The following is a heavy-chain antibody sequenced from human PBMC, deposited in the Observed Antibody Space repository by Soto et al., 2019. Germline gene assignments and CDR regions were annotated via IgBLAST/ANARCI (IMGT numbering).Heavy chain of an antibody. CDR3: ARFDIAAPPTI. V-gene: IGHV3-74*01. CDR2: ISADGSDT. Sequence: GGSLRLSCVASGFSFSNNWMHWVRHAPGKGPVWVSRISADGSDTHYADSVQGRFTISRDNAKNTLYLQMNTLSVEDAAVYYCARFDIAAPPTIRGQGTMVTVSS. J-gene: IGHJ3*02. CDR1: GFSFSNNW. D-gene: IGHD6-13*01.